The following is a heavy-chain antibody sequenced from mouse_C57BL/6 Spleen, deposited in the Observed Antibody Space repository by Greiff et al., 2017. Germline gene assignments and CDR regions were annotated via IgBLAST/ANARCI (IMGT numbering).Heavy chain of an antibody. J-gene: IGHJ2*01. D-gene: IGHD1-1*01. V-gene: IGHV1-55*01. CDR1: GYTFTSYW. Sequence: QVQLQQSGAELVKPGASVKMSCKASGYTFTSYWITWVKQRPGQGLEWIGDIYPGSGSTNYNEKFKSQATLTVDTSSSTAYMQRSSLTAEDSAVYYCSREVGDITTGVAHFDYWGQGTTLTVSS. CDR2: IYPGSGST. CDR3: SREVGDITTGVAHFDY.